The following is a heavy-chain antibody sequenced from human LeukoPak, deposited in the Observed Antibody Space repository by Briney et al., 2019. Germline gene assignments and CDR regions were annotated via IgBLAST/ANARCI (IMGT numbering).Heavy chain of an antibody. CDR3: ARDACSGGSCPAAFDI. D-gene: IGHD2-15*01. J-gene: IGHJ3*02. CDR1: GYTFTSYG. V-gene: IGHV1-18*01. CDR2: ISAYNGNT. Sequence: ASVKVSCKASGYTFTSYGISWVRQAPGQGLEWMGWISAYNGNTNYAQKLQGRVTMTRDTSISTAYMELSRLRSDDTAVYYCARDACSGGSCPAAFDIWGQGTMVTVSS.